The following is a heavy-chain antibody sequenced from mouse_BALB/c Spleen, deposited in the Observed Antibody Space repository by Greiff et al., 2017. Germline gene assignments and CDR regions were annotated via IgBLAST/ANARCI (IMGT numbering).Heavy chain of an antibody. V-gene: IGHV5-9*03. D-gene: IGHD2-10*01. CDR3: ARSSYGNCFDY. Sequence: EVQLQESGGGLVKPGGSLKLSCAASGFTFSSYTMSWVRQTPEKRLEWVATISSGGGNTYYPDSVKGRFTISRDNAKNNLYLQMSSLRSEDTALYYCARSSYGNCFDYWGQGTTLTVSS. J-gene: IGHJ2*01. CDR2: ISSGGGNT. CDR1: GFTFSSYT.